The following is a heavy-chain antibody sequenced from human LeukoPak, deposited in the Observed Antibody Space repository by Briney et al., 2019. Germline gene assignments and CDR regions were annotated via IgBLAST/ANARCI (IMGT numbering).Heavy chain of an antibody. CDR3: ASWYSANLDY. J-gene: IGHJ4*02. Sequence: GGSLRLSCEASGFTFSSYSMNWVRQAPGKGLEWVSSISSSSSYIYYADSVKGRFTISRDSAKNSLYLQMNSLRAEDTAVYYCASWYSANLDYWGQGTLVTVSS. V-gene: IGHV3-21*01. CDR1: GFTFSSYS. D-gene: IGHD6-13*01. CDR2: ISSSSSYI.